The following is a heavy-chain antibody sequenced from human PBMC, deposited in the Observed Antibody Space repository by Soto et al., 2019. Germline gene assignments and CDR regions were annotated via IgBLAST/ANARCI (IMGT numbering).Heavy chain of an antibody. V-gene: IGHV4-59*01. CDR1: GGSISSYY. CDR2: TYYSGST. Sequence: PSETLSLTCTVSGGSISSYYWSWIRQPPGKGLEWIGYTYYSGSTNYNPSLKSRVTISVDTSKNQFSLKLSSVTAADTAVYYCARAARNDAFDIWGQGTMVTVSS. CDR3: ARAARNDAFDI. J-gene: IGHJ3*02.